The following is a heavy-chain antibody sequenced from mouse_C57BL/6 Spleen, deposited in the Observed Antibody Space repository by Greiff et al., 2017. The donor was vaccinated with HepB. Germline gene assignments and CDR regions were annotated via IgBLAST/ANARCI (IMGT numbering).Heavy chain of an antibody. J-gene: IGHJ1*03. V-gene: IGHV1-64*01. CDR2: IHPNSGST. CDR3: ARSLGYGSSYWYFDV. Sequence: VQLQQPGAELVKPGASVKLSCTASGYTFTSYWMHWVKQRPGQGLEWIGMIHPNSGSTNYNEKFKSKATLTVDKSSSTAYMQLSSLTSEDSAVYYCARSLGYGSSYWYFDVWGTGTTVTVSS. D-gene: IGHD1-1*01. CDR1: GYTFTSYW.